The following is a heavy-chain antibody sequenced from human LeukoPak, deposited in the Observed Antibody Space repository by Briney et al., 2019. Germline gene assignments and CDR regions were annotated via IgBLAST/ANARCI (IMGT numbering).Heavy chain of an antibody. J-gene: IGHJ4*02. Sequence: GGSLRLSCSVSGFTFSTYVMHWVRKAPGKGLEYVSAISSNGDNTYYADSVKGRFTISRDNSKNTLYLQMSSLRADDTAVYYCVRGTGYWGQGTLVTVSS. V-gene: IGHV3-64D*06. CDR1: GFTFSTYV. CDR2: ISSNGDNT. CDR3: VRGTGY.